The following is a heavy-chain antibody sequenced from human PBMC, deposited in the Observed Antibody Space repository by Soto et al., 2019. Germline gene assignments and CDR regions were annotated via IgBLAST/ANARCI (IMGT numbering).Heavy chain of an antibody. CDR3: ARDQGQDDSSGYYLGWFDP. CDR2: IIPIFGTA. V-gene: IGHV1-69*13. Sequence: SVKVSCKASGGTFSSYAISWVRQAPGQGLEWMGGIIPIFGTANYAQKFQGRVTITADESTSTAYMELSSLRSEDTAVYYCARDQGQDDSSGYYLGWFDPWGQGTLVTVSS. CDR1: GGTFSSYA. J-gene: IGHJ5*02. D-gene: IGHD3-22*01.